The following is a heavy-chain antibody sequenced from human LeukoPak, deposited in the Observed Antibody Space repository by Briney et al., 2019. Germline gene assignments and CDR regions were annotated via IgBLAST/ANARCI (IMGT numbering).Heavy chain of an antibody. J-gene: IGHJ4*02. CDR2: ISSGDNTI. V-gene: IGHV3-11*04. Sequence: GGSLRLSCAASGFTFSDYYMSWIRQAPGKGLEWVSYISSGDNTIYYADSVKGRFTMSRDNDKNSLYLQMNSLRAEDTAVYYCARVMGNYATDYWGQGTLVTVSS. D-gene: IGHD1-7*01. CDR1: GFTFSDYY. CDR3: ARVMGNYATDY.